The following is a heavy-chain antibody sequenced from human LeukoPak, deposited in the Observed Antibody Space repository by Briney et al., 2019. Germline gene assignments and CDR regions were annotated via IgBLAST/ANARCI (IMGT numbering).Heavy chain of an antibody. CDR2: FDPEDGET. J-gene: IGHJ5*02. CDR3: ATDREYQLLRGIDP. Sequence: ASVKVSCKVSGYTLTELSMHWVRQAPGKGLEWMGGFDPEDGETIYAQKFQGRVTMTEDTSTDTAYTELSSLRSEDTAVYYCATDREYQLLRGIDPWGQGTLVTVSS. V-gene: IGHV1-24*01. CDR1: GYTLTELS. D-gene: IGHD2-2*01.